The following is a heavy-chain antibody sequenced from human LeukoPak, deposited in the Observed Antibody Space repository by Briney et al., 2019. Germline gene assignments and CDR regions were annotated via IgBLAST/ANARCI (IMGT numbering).Heavy chain of an antibody. D-gene: IGHD5-18*01. CDR3: AKFTVDTPFKRFDY. CDR1: GFTFSSYA. J-gene: IGHJ4*02. Sequence: PGGSLRLSCAASGFTFSSYAMSWVRQAPGKGLEWVSSISGSGGGTYYADSVKGRFTISRDSSKNTLYLQMNSLRAEDTAVYYCAKFTVDTPFKRFDYWGQGTLVTVSS. CDR2: ISGSGGGT. V-gene: IGHV3-23*01.